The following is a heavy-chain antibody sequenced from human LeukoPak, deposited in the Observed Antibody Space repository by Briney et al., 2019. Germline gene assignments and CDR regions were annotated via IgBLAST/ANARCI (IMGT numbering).Heavy chain of an antibody. Sequence: ASVKVSCKASGYTFTSYDINWVRQATGQGLEWMGWMNPNSGNTGYAQKFQGRVTTTRNTSISTAYMELSSLRSEDTAVYYCARIPQRYFDWLLYAFDIWGQGTMVTVSS. J-gene: IGHJ3*02. CDR3: ARIPQRYFDWLLYAFDI. D-gene: IGHD3-9*01. CDR1: GYTFTSYD. CDR2: MNPNSGNT. V-gene: IGHV1-8*01.